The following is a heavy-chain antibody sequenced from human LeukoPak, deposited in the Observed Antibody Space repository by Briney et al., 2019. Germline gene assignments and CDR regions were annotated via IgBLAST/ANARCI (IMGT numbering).Heavy chain of an antibody. CDR2: LTWNSGSI. D-gene: IGHD1-26*01. J-gene: IGHJ3*02. Sequence: PGGSLRLSCAASGFTFDDYAMHWVRQAPGKGLEWVSGLTWNSGSINYADSVKGRFTISRDNAKNSVYLQLNSLRVEDTALYYCAKDRAGSYYDAFNIWGQGTMVTVSS. CDR3: AKDRAGSYYDAFNI. CDR1: GFTFDDYA. V-gene: IGHV3-9*01.